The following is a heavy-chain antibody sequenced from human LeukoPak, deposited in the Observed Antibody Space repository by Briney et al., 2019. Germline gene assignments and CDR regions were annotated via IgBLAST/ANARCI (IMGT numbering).Heavy chain of an antibody. V-gene: IGHV3-30*18. J-gene: IGHJ4*02. CDR3: AKDEYSSGCYYFDY. Sequence: GSLRLSCAASGFTFSSYDMHWVRQAPGKGLEWVALISYDGSNKYYADSVEGRFTISRDNSKNTLYLQMNSLRAEDTAVYYCAKDEYSSGCYYFDYWGQGTLVTVSS. D-gene: IGHD6-19*01. CDR2: ISYDGSNK. CDR1: GFTFSSYD.